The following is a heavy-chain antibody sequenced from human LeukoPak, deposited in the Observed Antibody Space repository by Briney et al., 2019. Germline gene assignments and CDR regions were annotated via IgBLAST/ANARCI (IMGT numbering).Heavy chain of an antibody. D-gene: IGHD6-13*01. J-gene: IGHJ4*02. CDR1: GFIFSSYG. CDR2: IRYEGSKK. V-gene: IGHV3-30*02. CDR3: AKDHGSSWYGYFDY. Sequence: PGGSLRLSCAASGFIFSSYGMHWVRQAPGKGLEWVAFIRYEGSKKYYADSVKGRFTISRDNSKNTLYLQMNSLRAEDTAVYYCAKDHGSSWYGYFDYWGQGTLVTVSS.